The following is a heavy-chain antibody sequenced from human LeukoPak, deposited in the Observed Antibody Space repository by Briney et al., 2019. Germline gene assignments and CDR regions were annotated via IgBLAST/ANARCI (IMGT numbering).Heavy chain of an antibody. D-gene: IGHD2-2*01. CDR1: GFTFSSYG. Sequence: GRSLRLSCAASGFTFSSYGMHWVRQAPGKGLEWVANIKQDGSEKYYVDSLKGRFTISRDNAKNSLYLQMNSLRAEDTALYYCARVRYCSNTSCYFADYWGQGTLVTVSS. CDR2: IKQDGSEK. J-gene: IGHJ4*02. CDR3: ARVRYCSNTSCYFADY. V-gene: IGHV3-7*04.